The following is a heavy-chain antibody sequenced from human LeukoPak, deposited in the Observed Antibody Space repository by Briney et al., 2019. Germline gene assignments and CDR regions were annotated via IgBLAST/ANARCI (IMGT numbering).Heavy chain of an antibody. Sequence: GGSLRLSCATSGFTFSSYSMNWVRQAPGKGLEWVSSISSSSSYIYYADSVKGRFTISRDNAKNSLYLQMNSLRAEDTAVYYCARGIAAAGTYWGQGTLVTVSS. CDR2: ISSSSSYI. D-gene: IGHD6-13*01. CDR1: GFTFSSYS. CDR3: ARGIAAAGTY. V-gene: IGHV3-21*01. J-gene: IGHJ4*02.